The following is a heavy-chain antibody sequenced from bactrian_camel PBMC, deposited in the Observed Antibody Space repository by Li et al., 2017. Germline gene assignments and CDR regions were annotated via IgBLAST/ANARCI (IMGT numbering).Heavy chain of an antibody. V-gene: IGHV3S6*01. CDR2: IYSDGMQT. J-gene: IGHJ6*01. CDR1: GFTFSSLF. D-gene: IGHD2*01. CDR3: AVGAVGFSVQVCNYRTVFGY. Sequence: QVQLVESGGGLVQPGGSLRLSCAASGFTFSSLFMNWVRQAPGKGLEWVSNIYSDGMQTYYADSVKGRFTISRDVAKSTVYLQMNSLKPEDTAMYYCAVGAVGFSVQVCNYRTVFGYWGQGTQVTVS.